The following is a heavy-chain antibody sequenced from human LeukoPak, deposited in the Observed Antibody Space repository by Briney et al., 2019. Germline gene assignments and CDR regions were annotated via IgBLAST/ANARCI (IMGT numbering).Heavy chain of an antibody. Sequence: SETLSLTCTVSGGSISSGDYYWSWIRQPPGKGLEWIGYIYYSGSTYYNPSLKSRVTISVDTSKNQFSLKLSSVTAADTAVYYCASHDSSGYYPPDYWGQGTLVTVSS. CDR1: GGSISSGDYY. CDR3: ASHDSSGYYPPDY. CDR2: IYYSGST. D-gene: IGHD3-22*01. J-gene: IGHJ4*02. V-gene: IGHV4-30-4*08.